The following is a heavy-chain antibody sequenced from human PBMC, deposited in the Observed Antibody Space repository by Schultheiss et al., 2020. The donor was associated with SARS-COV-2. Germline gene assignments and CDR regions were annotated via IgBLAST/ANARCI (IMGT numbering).Heavy chain of an antibody. D-gene: IGHD2-8*02. J-gene: IGHJ4*02. CDR3: ARWDIVLGSFDY. CDR1: GFTFSSYA. Sequence: GGSLRLSCAASGFTFSSYAMSWVRQAPGKGLEWVSAISGSGGSTYYADSVKGRFTISRDNAKNSLYLQMNSLRVEDTAVYYCARWDIVLGSFDYWGQGTLVTVSS. CDR2: ISGSGGST. V-gene: IGHV3-23*01.